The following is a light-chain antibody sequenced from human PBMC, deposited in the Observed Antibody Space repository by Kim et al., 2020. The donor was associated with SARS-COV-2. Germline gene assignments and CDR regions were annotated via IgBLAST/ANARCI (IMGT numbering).Light chain of an antibody. CDR2: GNN. J-gene: IGLJ2*01. CDR1: SSNIGANED. CDR3: QSYDSSLSGSV. Sequence: RDTISCTGSSSNIGANEDVHWDQQRPGTAPKLRSEGNNNRPSGVPDRFSGSKSGTSASLAITGLQAEDEADYYCQSYDSSLSGSVFGGGTQLTVL. V-gene: IGLV1-40*01.